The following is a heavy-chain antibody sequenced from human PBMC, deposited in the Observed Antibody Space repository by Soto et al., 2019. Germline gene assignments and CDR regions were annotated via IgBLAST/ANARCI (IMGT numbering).Heavy chain of an antibody. CDR1: GGSISSYY. CDR2: IYYSGST. V-gene: IGHV4-59*01. J-gene: IGHJ4*02. D-gene: IGHD3-9*01. CDR3: AREGDYDILTGYYLVGLFDY. Sequence: SETLSLTCTVSGGSISSYYWIWIRQPPGKGLEWIGYIYYSGSTNYNPSLKSRVTISVDTSRNQFSLKLSSVTAADTAVYYCAREGDYDILTGYYLVGLFDYWGQGTLVTVSS.